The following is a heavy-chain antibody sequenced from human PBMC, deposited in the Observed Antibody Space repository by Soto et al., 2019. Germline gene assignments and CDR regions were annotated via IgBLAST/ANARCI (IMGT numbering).Heavy chain of an antibody. J-gene: IGHJ6*02. CDR2: TYYRSKWYN. D-gene: IGHD1-26*01. Sequence: GERVCSSRASRYYYRQTPSRGLEWLGRTYYRSKWYNDYAVSVKSRITINPDTSKNQFSLQLNSVTPEDTAVYYCARDRGGSYYGVAVWGQGTTVTVFS. V-gene: IGHV6-1*01. CDR1: GERVCSSRAS. CDR3: ARDRGGSYYGVAV.